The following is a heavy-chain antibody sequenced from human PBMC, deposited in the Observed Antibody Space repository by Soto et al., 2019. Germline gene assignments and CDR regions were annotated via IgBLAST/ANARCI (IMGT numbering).Heavy chain of an antibody. CDR3: ARPYAEWLVYYYYGMDV. D-gene: IGHD6-19*01. Sequence: LSLSCAASGFTFSSYEMNWVRQAPGKRLEWVSYISSSGSTIYYADSVKGRFTISRDNAKNSLYLQMNSLRAEDTAVYYCARPYAEWLVYYYYGMDVWGQGTTVTVSS. CDR2: ISSSGSTI. CDR1: GFTFSSYE. V-gene: IGHV3-48*03. J-gene: IGHJ6*02.